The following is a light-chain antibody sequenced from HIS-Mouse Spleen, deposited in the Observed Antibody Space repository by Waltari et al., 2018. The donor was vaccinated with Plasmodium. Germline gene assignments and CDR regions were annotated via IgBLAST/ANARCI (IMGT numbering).Light chain of an antibody. V-gene: IGLV3-27*01. CDR2: KDS. CDR3: YSAADNNLV. J-gene: IGLJ3*02. CDR1: VLVKKY. Sequence: SYELTQPSSVSVSPGQTARITCSGAVLVKKYARWFQQKPGKAPVLVIYKDSERPSGIPERFSGSSSGTTVTLTISGAQVEDEADYYCYSAADNNLVFGGGTKLTVL.